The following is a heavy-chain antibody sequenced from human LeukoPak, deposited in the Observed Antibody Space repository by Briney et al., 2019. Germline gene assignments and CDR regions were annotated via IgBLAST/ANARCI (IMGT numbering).Heavy chain of an antibody. Sequence: SETLSLTCTVSGGSISSSSYYWGWIRQPPGEGLEWIGSIYYSGSTYYNPSLKSRVTISVDTSKNQFSLKLSSVTAADTAVYYCARQQKNYYDSSGRHFDYWGQGTLVTVSS. CDR1: GGSISSSSYY. V-gene: IGHV4-39*07. CDR3: ARQQKNYYDSSGRHFDY. J-gene: IGHJ4*02. D-gene: IGHD3-22*01. CDR2: IYYSGST.